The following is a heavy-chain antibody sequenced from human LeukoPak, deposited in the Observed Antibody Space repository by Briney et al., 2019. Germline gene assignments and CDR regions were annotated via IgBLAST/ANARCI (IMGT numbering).Heavy chain of an antibody. CDR1: GGSISSYY. D-gene: IGHD5-24*01. Sequence: SETLSLTCTVSGGSISSYYWSWIRQPPGKGLEWIGYIYYSGSTNYNPSLKSRVTISVDTSKNQFSLKLNSVTAADTSVYYCARAPVEMATIVFDYWGQGTLVTVSS. V-gene: IGHV4-59*01. CDR2: IYYSGST. J-gene: IGHJ4*02. CDR3: ARAPVEMATIVFDY.